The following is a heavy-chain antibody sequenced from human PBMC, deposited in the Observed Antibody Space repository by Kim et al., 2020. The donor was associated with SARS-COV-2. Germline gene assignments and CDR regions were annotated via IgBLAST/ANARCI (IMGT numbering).Heavy chain of an antibody. V-gene: IGHV4-59*01. Sequence: SETLSLTCPVSGGSISSYYWSWIRQPPGKGLEWIGYIYYSGSTNYNPSLKSRVTISVATSKNQFSLKLSSVTAADPAVYYCARDHREWLQYTANWYFDL. CDR3: ARDHREWLQYTANWYFDL. D-gene: IGHD3-3*01. CDR1: GGSISSYY. CDR2: IYYSGST. J-gene: IGHJ2*01.